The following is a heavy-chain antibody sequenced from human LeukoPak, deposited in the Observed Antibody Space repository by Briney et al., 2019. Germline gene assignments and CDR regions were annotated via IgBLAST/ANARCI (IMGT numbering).Heavy chain of an antibody. CDR3: ARGGSGGTRDDTFDI. CDR1: GFTCTKNS. J-gene: IGHJ3*02. Sequence: GGSLRLSCADSGFTCTKNSMNWVRQAPGKGLEWVSSIGSSGSPIFYADSVKGRFTISRDNAKNSLYLQMSSLRAEDTALYYCARGGSGGTRDDTFDIWGQGTMVTVSS. V-gene: IGHV3-21*01. CDR2: IGSSGSPI. D-gene: IGHD2-15*01.